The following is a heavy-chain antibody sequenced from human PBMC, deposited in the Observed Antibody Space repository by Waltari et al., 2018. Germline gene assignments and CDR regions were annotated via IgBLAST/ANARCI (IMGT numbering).Heavy chain of an antibody. CDR2: INHSGST. D-gene: IGHD6-6*01. Sequence: QVQLQQWGAGLLKPSETLSLTFAVYGGSFSGYYWSWIRQPPGKGLEWIGEINHSGSTNYNPSRKSRVTISVDTSKNQFSLKLSSVTAADTAVYYCARGRKGQLAHFDYWGQGTLVTVSS. CDR3: ARGRKGQLAHFDY. CDR1: GGSFSGYY. V-gene: IGHV4-34*01. J-gene: IGHJ4*02.